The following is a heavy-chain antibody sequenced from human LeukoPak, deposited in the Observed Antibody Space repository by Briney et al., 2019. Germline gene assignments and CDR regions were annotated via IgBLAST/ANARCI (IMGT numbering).Heavy chain of an antibody. Sequence: SETLSLTCTVSGGSISSSNYYWGWIRQPPGKGLEWIGSIYYSGSTYYNPSLKSRVTISVDTSKNQFSLKLSSVTAADTAAYYCAHFRGGTFDFWGQGTMVTVSS. J-gene: IGHJ3*01. CDR3: AHFRGGTFDF. CDR1: GGSISSSNYY. V-gene: IGHV4-39*01. D-gene: IGHD3-16*01. CDR2: IYYSGST.